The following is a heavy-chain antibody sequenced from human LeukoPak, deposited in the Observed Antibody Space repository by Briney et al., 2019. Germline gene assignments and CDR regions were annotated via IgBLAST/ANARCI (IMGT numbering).Heavy chain of an antibody. CDR1: GGSISSYY. V-gene: IGHV4-59*08. CDR2: IYYSGST. J-gene: IGHJ6*02. D-gene: IGHD1-1*01. CDR3: AKWNAGEASLGMGV. Sequence: SETLSLTCTVSGGSISSYYWSWIRQPPGKGLEWIGYIYYSGSTNYNPSLKSRVTISVDTSKNQFSLKLSSVTAADTAVYYCAKWNAGEASLGMGVWGQGTTVTVSS.